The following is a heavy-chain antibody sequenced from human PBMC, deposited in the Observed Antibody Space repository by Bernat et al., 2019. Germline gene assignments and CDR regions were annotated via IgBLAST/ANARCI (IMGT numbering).Heavy chain of an antibody. Sequence: QVQLVQSGAEVKKPGASVKVSCKASGYTFTSYGISWVRQAPGQGLEWMGWISAYNGNTNYAQKIQGRVTMTTDTSTSTGYMELRSLRSDDTAVYYCARDFWSGYYISGDAFDIWGQGTMVTVSS. CDR3: ARDFWSGYYISGDAFDI. D-gene: IGHD3-3*01. CDR2: ISAYNGNT. CDR1: GYTFTSYG. J-gene: IGHJ3*02. V-gene: IGHV1-18*01.